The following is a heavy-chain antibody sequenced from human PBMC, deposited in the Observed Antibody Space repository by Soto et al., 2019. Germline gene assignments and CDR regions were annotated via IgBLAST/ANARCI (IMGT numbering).Heavy chain of an antibody. CDR1: GGSFSGYY. J-gene: IGHJ6*02. V-gene: IGHV4-34*01. D-gene: IGHD2-15*01. CDR2: INHSGST. Sequence: PSETLSLTCAVYGGSFSGYYWRWIRQPPGKGLEWIGEINHSGSTNYNPSLKSRDTISVDTSKNHFSLKLSSVTAADTAVYYCARGGYCSGGSCYSHIFYYYYGMDVWGQGTTVTVSS. CDR3: ARGGYCSGGSCYSHIFYYYYGMDV.